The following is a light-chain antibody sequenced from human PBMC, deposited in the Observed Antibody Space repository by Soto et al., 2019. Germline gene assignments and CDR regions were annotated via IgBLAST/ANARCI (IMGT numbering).Light chain of an antibody. CDR3: LFYYGGAHV. CDR2: GTS. J-gene: IGLJ1*01. CDR1: TGAVTSDHS. V-gene: IGLV7-43*01. Sequence: QAVVTQEPSLTVSPGGTVTLTCASSTGAVTSDHSANWFQQKPGQVPRTLIFGTSNRHSWTPARFSGSLLGGKAALTVSGLQPEDEADYYCLFYYGGAHVFGTGTKLTVL.